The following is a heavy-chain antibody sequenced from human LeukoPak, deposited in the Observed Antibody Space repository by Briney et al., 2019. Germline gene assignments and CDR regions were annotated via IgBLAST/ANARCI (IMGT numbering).Heavy chain of an antibody. CDR2: INHSGST. D-gene: IGHD1-7*01. V-gene: IGHV4-34*01. CDR3: ARGLGTSSDY. J-gene: IGHJ4*02. Sequence: KPSESLSLTCAVYGESFSGYYWSWMRQPPGKGLEWIGGINHSGSTNYNPSLKSRVTISVDTSKNQFSLKLSSVTAADTAVYYCARGLGTSSDYWGQGTLVTVSS. CDR1: GESFSGYY.